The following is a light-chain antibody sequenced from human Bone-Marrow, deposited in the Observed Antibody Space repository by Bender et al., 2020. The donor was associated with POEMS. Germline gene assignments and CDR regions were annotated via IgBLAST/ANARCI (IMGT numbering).Light chain of an antibody. CDR1: SSDIGGYNL. J-gene: IGLJ1*01. Sequence: QSALTQPPSASGSPGQSVTISCTGTSSDIGGYNLVSWYQQHPGKAPKLMIYDVTQRPSGVPDRFSGSKSGNTASLTISGLQAEDEADYYCCVYAGARTADIFGSGTKVTVL. CDR2: DVT. V-gene: IGLV2-8*01. CDR3: CVYAGARTADI.